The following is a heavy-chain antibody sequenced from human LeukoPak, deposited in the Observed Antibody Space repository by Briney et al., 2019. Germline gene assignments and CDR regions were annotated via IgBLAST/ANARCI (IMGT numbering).Heavy chain of an antibody. CDR3: VRAAGSSSSST. J-gene: IGHJ5*02. CDR1: GGSISSYY. V-gene: IGHV4-59*01. Sequence: SETLSLTCTVSGGSISSYYWSWIRQPPGKGLEWIGYVYYSGSTNYNPSLKSRVYISVDTSKNQFSLKLRSVTAADTAVYYCVRAAGSSSSSTWGQGALVTVSS. D-gene: IGHD6-13*01. CDR2: VYYSGST.